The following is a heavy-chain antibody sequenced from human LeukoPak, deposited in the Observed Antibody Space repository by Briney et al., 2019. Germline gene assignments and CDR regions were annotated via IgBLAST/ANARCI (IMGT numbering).Heavy chain of an antibody. D-gene: IGHD3-22*01. V-gene: IGHV4-59*01. J-gene: IGHJ3*02. CDR2: IYYSGST. Sequence: PSETLSLTCTVSGGSISSYYWSWIRQPPGKGLEWIGYIYYSGSTDYNPSLKSRVTISVDTSKNQFSLKLSSVTAADTAVYYCARDRGDYDSSGCYRPSDAFDIWGQGTMVTVSS. CDR1: GGSISSYY. CDR3: ARDRGDYDSSGCYRPSDAFDI.